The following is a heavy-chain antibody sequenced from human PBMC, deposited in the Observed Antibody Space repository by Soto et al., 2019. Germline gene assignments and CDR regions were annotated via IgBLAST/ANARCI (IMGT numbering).Heavy chain of an antibody. J-gene: IGHJ6*02. V-gene: IGHV1-18*01. CDR2: ISDHNGNT. CDR1: GYTFTSYG. D-gene: IGHD2-21*01. CDR3: ARERVRGVYYYYGMDV. Sequence: QVQLVQSGAEVKKPGASVKVSCKASGYTFTSYGISWVRQAPGQGLEWMGWISDHNGNTNYAQKLQGRVPMTTDTSTSTAYMELSSLRSDDTAADYCARERVRGVYYYYGMDVWGQGTTVTVSS.